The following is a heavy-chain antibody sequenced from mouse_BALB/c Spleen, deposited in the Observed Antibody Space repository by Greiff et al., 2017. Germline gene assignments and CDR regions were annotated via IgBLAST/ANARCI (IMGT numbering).Heavy chain of an antibody. J-gene: IGHJ4*01. Sequence: VQLQQSGAELVRPGALVKLSCKASGFNIKDYYMHWVKQRPEQGLEWIGWIDPENGNTIYDPKFQGKASITADTSSNTAYLQLSSLTSEDTAVYYCATCDDSSHVYAMDYWGQGTSVTVSS. D-gene: IGHD1-1*01. CDR1: GFNIKDYY. V-gene: IGHV14-1*02. CDR3: ATCDDSSHVYAMDY. CDR2: IDPENGNT.